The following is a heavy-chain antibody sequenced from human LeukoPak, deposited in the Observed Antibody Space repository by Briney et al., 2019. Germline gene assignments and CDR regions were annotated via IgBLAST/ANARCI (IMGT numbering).Heavy chain of an antibody. Sequence: PSETLSLTCTVSGGSISSYYWSWIRQPAGKGLEWIGRIYTSGSTNYNPPLKSRVTISVDTSKNQFSLKLSSVTAADTAVYYCARWSGGGEIVLMVYALPGGDSTSVHYFDYWGQGTLVTVSS. CDR2: IYTSGST. D-gene: IGHD2-8*01. V-gene: IGHV4-4*07. J-gene: IGHJ4*02. CDR1: GGSISSYY. CDR3: ARWSGGGEIVLMVYALPGGDSTSVHYFDY.